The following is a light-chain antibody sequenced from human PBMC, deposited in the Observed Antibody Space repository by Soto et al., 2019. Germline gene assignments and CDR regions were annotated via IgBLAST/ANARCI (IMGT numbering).Light chain of an antibody. Sequence: DIQMTQSPSSLSASVGARVTITCRASQGISNYLAWYQQKPGKVPKLLIYAASTLQSGVPSRFSGTGSGTDFTLTITSLQPEDVATYYCQKYNSAPWTFGHGTKVEIK. V-gene: IGKV1-27*01. CDR3: QKYNSAPWT. CDR1: QGISNY. J-gene: IGKJ1*01. CDR2: AAS.